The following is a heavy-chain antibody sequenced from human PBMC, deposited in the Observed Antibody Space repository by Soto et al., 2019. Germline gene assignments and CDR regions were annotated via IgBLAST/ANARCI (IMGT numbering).Heavy chain of an antibody. CDR1: GFSLTTDRVG. D-gene: IGHD1-26*01. J-gene: IGHJ4*02. CDR3: AHAYGGRSLY. V-gene: IGHV2-5*02. Sequence: QITLKESGPTLVKPTQTLTLTCTFSGFSLTTDRVGVGWIRQPPGEALEWLAVICWDDSKTYRPSLESRLTITKDTSKNQVALTMTSMDSLDTATYYCAHAYGGRSLYWGQGTLVTVSS. CDR2: ICWDDSK.